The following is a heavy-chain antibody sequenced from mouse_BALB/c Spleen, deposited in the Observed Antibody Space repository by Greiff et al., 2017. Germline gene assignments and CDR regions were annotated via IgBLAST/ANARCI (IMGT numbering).Heavy chain of an antibody. CDR3: AIGNYAFDY. CDR1: GFTFSSFG. V-gene: IGHV5-17*02. D-gene: IGHD2-1*01. J-gene: IGHJ2*01. Sequence: EVKLMESGGGLVQPGGSRKLSCAASGFTFSSFGMHWVRQAPEKGLEWVAYISSGSSTIYYADTVKGRFTISRDNPKNTLFLQMTSLRSEDTAMYYCAIGNYAFDYWGQGTTLTVSS. CDR2: ISSGSSTI.